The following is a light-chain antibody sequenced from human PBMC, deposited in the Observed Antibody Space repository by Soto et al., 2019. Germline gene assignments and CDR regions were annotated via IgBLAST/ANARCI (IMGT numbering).Light chain of an antibody. CDR2: DAS. J-gene: IGKJ5*01. Sequence: DIQLTQSPSFLSASVGDRVTITCRASQDINTYLACYQQKPGKPPKLLIFDASTLPNGVPSRFSGRGSGTEFTVTITSLQHEDFATYYCQQRKSYPITFGQGTRLESK. V-gene: IGKV1-9*01. CDR1: QDINTY. CDR3: QQRKSYPIT.